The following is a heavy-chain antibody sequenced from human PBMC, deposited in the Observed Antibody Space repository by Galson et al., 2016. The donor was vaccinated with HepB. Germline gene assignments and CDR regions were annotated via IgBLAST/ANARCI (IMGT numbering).Heavy chain of an antibody. CDR2: IYWDDDK. V-gene: IGHV2-5*02. Sequence: PALVKPTQTLTLTCTFSGFSFNTNGGVGVGWLRQSPGRALEWLGIIYWDDDKRYSPSLKNRVTITKDTSKNQVVLTMTNMDHVDTGPYYCARRDIGDWPAVDYWGQGALVSVSS. CDR1: GFSFNTNGGVG. J-gene: IGHJ4*02. CDR3: ARRDIGDWPAVDY. D-gene: IGHD2-21*02.